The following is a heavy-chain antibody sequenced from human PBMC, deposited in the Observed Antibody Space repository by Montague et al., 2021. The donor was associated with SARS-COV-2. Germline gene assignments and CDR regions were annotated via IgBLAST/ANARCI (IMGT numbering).Heavy chain of an antibody. Sequence: SETLSLTCTVSGGSITNDDWSWIRQPPGKGLEWIANIFKNGDIDYNPSLRSRVIISVDTSKSQFSLKVTSATAADTAAYYCARYYERALDVWGQGTTVTVSS. V-gene: IGHV4-59*08. CDR3: ARYYERALDV. J-gene: IGHJ6*02. CDR1: GGSITNDD. D-gene: IGHD3-16*01. CDR2: IFKNGDI.